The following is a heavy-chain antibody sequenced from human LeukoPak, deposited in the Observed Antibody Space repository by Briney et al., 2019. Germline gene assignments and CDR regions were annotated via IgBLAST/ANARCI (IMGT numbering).Heavy chain of an antibody. CDR3: ASLSGLRFKAEYFQH. Sequence: GGSLRLSCAASGFTFSSYSMNWVRQAPGKGLEWVSSISSSSSYIYYADSVKGRFTISRDNAKNSLHLQMNSLRAEDTAVYYCASLSGLRFKAEYFQHWGQGTLVTVSS. D-gene: IGHD5-12*01. CDR2: ISSSSSYI. CDR1: GFTFSSYS. V-gene: IGHV3-21*01. J-gene: IGHJ1*01.